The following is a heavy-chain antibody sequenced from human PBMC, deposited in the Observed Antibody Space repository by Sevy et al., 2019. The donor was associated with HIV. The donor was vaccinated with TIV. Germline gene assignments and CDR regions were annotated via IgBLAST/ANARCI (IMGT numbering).Heavy chain of an antibody. Sequence: GSLRLSCKGSGYSFTSYWIGRVRQMPGKGLEWMGIIYPGDSDTRYSPSFQGQVTISADKSISTAYLQWSSLKASDTAMYYCARLYYYDSSGYRDYWGQGTLVTVSS. CDR1: GYSFTSYW. D-gene: IGHD3-22*01. J-gene: IGHJ4*02. V-gene: IGHV5-51*01. CDR2: IYPGDSDT. CDR3: ARLYYYDSSGYRDY.